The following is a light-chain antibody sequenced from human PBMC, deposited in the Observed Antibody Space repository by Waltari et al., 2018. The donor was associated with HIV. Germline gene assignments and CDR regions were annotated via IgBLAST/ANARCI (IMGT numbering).Light chain of an antibody. J-gene: IGLJ2*01. Sequence: QSALTQPPSASRSPGQSVTMSSTRTSSDIGGYNYVSWSQQHPGKAPKLIMTEVTKRPSGVPERFSGSKSGNTASLTVSGLQAEDEAHYYCSSYAPTNKFYVLFGGGTTLTVL. CDR3: SSYAPTNKFYVL. CDR1: SSDIGGYNY. V-gene: IGLV2-8*01. CDR2: EVT.